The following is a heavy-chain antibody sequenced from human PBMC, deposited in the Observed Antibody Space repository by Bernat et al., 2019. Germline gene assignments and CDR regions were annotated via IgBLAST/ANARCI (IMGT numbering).Heavy chain of an antibody. Sequence: EVQLVESGGGLVKPGGSLRLSCAASGFTFSSYSMNWVRQAPGKGLEWVSSISSSSSYIYYADSVKGRFTISRDNAKNSLYLQMNSLRAEDTAVYYCARDGVYSSSSADYWGQGTLVTVSS. CDR1: GFTFSSYS. CDR2: ISSSSSYI. J-gene: IGHJ4*02. V-gene: IGHV3-21*01. D-gene: IGHD6-6*01. CDR3: ARDGVYSSSSADY.